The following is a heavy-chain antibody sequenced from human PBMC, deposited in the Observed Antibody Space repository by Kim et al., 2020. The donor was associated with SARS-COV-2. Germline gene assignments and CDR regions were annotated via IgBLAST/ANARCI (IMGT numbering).Heavy chain of an antibody. Sequence: DTRYSPSFQGPVTISADKSISTAYLQGSSLKASDTAMYYCARLVEMAIDYWGQGTLVTVSS. J-gene: IGHJ4*02. V-gene: IGHV5-51*01. CDR2: DT. D-gene: IGHD2-2*01. CDR3: ARLVEMAIDY.